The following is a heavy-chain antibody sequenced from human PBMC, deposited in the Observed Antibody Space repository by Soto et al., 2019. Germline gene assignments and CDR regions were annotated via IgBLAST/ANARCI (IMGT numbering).Heavy chain of an antibody. J-gene: IGHJ4*02. D-gene: IGHD3-22*01. CDR2: ISAYNGNT. V-gene: IGHV1-18*04. CDR3: ARIYYYDSSGYYLDY. Sequence: ASVKVSCKASGHTFTSYGISWVRQAPGQGLEWMGWISAYNGNTNYAQKLQGRVTMTTDTSTSTAYVELRSLRSDDTAVYYCARIYYYDSSGYYLDYWGQGTLVTVSS. CDR1: GHTFTSYG.